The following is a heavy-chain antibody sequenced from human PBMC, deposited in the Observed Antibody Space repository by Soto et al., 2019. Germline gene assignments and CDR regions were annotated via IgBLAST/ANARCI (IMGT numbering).Heavy chain of an antibody. Sequence: GGSLRLSCAASGFTFSSSAMSWVRQAPGKGLEWVSAISGSGSGTWYADSVKGRFTISRDNSANTLYVLLNSLRAEDTAVYYWAKGALAHRRYYYAYGGQ. V-gene: IGHV3-23*01. D-gene: IGHD3-3*02. CDR2: ISGSGSGT. CDR1: GFTFSSSA. CDR3: AKGALAHRRYYYAY. J-gene: IGHJ4*02.